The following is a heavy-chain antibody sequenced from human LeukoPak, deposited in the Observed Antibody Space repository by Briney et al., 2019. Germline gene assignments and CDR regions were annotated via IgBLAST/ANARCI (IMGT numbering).Heavy chain of an antibody. Sequence: PGVSLRLSCAASGFTFRSYAMSWVRQAQGKGLEWVSAISGSGGSTYYADSVKGRFTISRDNSKNTLYLQMNSLRAEDTAVYYCAKGRGGYSGYVAWSYFDYWGQGTLVTVSS. CDR2: ISGSGGST. J-gene: IGHJ4*02. V-gene: IGHV3-23*01. CDR1: GFTFRSYA. CDR3: AKGRGGYSGYVAWSYFDY. D-gene: IGHD5-12*01.